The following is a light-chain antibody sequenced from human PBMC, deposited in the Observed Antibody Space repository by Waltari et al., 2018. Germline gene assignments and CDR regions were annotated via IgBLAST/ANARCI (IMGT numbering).Light chain of an antibody. CDR2: DVS. CDR1: SSGVGGYNY. Sequence: QSALTQPRSMSGSPGQSVTISCTGTSSGVGGYNYVSWYQQHPGKAPNLMIYDVSKRPSEVPDRFSGSKSGNSASRTISGLQAEDEADYCCCSYADSYEVFGGGTRLTVL. J-gene: IGLJ3*02. CDR3: CSYADSYEV. V-gene: IGLV2-11*01.